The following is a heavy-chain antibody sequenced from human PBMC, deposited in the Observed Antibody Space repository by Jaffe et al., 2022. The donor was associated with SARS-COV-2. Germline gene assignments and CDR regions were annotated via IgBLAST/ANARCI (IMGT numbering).Heavy chain of an antibody. CDR1: GFTFSSYD. CDR3: ARVPGNYGDYGWYFDL. V-gene: IGHV3-13*01. CDR2: IGTAGDT. Sequence: EVQLVESGGGLVQPGGSLRLSCAASGFTFSSYDMHWVRQATGKGLEWVSAIGTAGDTYYPGSVKGRFTISRENAKNSLYLQMNSLRAGDTAVYYCARVPGNYGDYGWYFDLWGRGTLVTVSS. J-gene: IGHJ2*01. D-gene: IGHD4-17*01.